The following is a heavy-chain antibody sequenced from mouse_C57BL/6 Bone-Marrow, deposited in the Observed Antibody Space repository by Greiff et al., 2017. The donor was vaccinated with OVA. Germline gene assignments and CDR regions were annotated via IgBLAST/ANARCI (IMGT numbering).Heavy chain of an antibody. D-gene: IGHD1-1*01. CDR3: TRGGSSYYFDG. CDR2: ISSGGDYI. CDR1: GFTFSSYA. Sequence: EVMLVESGEGLVKPGGSLKLSCAASGFTFSSYAMSWVRQTPEKRLEWVAYISSGGDYIYYADTVKGRCTISRDNARNTLYLQMSSLKSEDTAMYDCTRGGSSYYFDGWGPGTTLTVSS. J-gene: IGHJ2*01. V-gene: IGHV5-9-1*02.